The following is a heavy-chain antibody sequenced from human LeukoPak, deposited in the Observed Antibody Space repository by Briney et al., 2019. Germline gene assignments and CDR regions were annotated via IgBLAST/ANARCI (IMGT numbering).Heavy chain of an antibody. Sequence: NSSETLSLTCTVSGGSISSYYWSWIRQPPGKGLEWIGYIYYSGSTNYNPSLKSRVTISVDTSKNQFSLKLSSVTAADTAVYYCARGGYYDSSGYPFWGQGTLVTVSS. CDR2: IYYSGST. CDR1: GGSISSYY. CDR3: ARGGYYDSSGYPF. J-gene: IGHJ4*02. V-gene: IGHV4-59*01. D-gene: IGHD3-22*01.